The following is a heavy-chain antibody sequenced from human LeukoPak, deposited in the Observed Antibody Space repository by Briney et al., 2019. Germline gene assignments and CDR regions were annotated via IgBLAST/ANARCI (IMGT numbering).Heavy chain of an antibody. D-gene: IGHD3-10*01. CDR1: GYTFTSYG. J-gene: IGHJ5*02. CDR2: IGAYNGNT. V-gene: IGHV1-18*01. CDR3: ARLFYGSGSRNWFDP. Sequence: ASVKVSCKASGYTFTSYGISWVRQAPGQGLEWMGWIGAYNGNTNYAQKLQGRVTMTTDTSTSTAYVELRSLRSDDTAVYYCARLFYGSGSRNWFDPWGQGTLVTVSS.